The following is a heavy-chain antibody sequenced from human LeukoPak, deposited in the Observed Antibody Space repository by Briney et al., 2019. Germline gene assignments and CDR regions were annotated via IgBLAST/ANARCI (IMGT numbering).Heavy chain of an antibody. CDR2: IIPIFGTA. CDR1: GGTFSSYA. CDR3: ATLFRGVIGY. J-gene: IGHJ4*02. Sequence: SVKVSCKASGGTFSSYAISWVRQAPGQGLEWMGGIIPIFGTANYAQKFQGRVTITADESTSTAYMELSSLRSEDTAAYYCATLFRGVIGYWGQGTLVTVSS. D-gene: IGHD3-10*01. V-gene: IGHV1-69*13.